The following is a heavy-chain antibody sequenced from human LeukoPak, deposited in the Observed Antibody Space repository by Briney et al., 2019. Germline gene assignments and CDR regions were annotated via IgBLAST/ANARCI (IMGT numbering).Heavy chain of an antibody. V-gene: IGHV4-39*02. CDR3: ARDHGVVVPAARRRPFDY. CDR1: GGSISSGSYY. CDR2: IYYSGST. J-gene: IGHJ4*02. Sequence: SETLSLTCTVSGGSISSGSYYWGWIRQPPGKGLEWIGSIYYSGSTYYNPSLKSRVTISVDTSKNQFSLKLSSVTAADTAVYYCARDHGVVVPAARRRPFDYWGQGTLVTVSS. D-gene: IGHD2-2*01.